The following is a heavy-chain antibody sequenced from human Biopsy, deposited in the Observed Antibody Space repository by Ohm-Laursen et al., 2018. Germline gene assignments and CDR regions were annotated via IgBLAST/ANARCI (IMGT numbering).Heavy chain of an antibody. J-gene: IGHJ4*02. CDR3: VKLGYSSEYDSSGEFDS. V-gene: IGHV3-23*01. D-gene: IGHD3-22*01. CDR2: ISGSRGGT. Sequence: SLRLSCSASGFTFRLYAMSWVRQAPGKGLEWVSAISGSRGGTFYSESVKGQFTVTRDNSQNSLFLHMKSLRADDTAVYYCVKLGYSSEYDSSGEFDSWGQGTLVSVSS. CDR1: GFTFRLYA.